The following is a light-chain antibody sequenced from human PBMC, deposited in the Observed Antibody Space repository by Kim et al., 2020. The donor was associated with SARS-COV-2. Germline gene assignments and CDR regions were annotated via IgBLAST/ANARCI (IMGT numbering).Light chain of an antibody. J-gene: IGLJ2*01. CDR1: KLGDKY. CDR2: QDS. Sequence: SVSPGQTASITCSGDKLGDKYACWYQQKPGQSPVLVIYQDSKRPSGIPERFSGSNSGNTATLTISGTQAMDEADYYCQAWDSSTEVCGGGTQLTVL. CDR3: QAWDSSTEV. V-gene: IGLV3-1*01.